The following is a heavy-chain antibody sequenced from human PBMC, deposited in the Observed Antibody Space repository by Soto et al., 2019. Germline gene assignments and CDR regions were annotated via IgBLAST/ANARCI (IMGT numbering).Heavy chain of an antibody. CDR3: ARDFSMVVVAAGY. Sequence: LGGALRLSCAASGFTFSSYGMHWIRKSPGKGLEWVAVIWYDGSNKYYADSVKGRFTVTSDTSASTAYMELSSLRSEDTAVYYCARDFSMVVVAAGYWGQGTLVTVSS. J-gene: IGHJ4*02. CDR2: IWYDGSNK. D-gene: IGHD3-22*01. CDR1: GFTFSSYG. V-gene: IGHV3-33*01.